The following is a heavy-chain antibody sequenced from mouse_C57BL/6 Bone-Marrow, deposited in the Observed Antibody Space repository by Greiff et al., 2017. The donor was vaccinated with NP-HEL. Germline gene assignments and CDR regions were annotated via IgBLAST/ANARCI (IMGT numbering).Heavy chain of an antibody. D-gene: IGHD1-1*01. CDR2: IFPGSGST. V-gene: IGHV1-75*01. CDR1: GYTFTDYY. CDR3: ARRGYGSSFFDY. Sequence: VQRVESGPELVKPGASVKISCKASGYTFTDYYINWVKQRPGQGLEWIGWIFPGSGSTYYNEKFKGKATLTVDKSSSTAYMLLSSLTSEDSAVYFCARRGYGSSFFDYWGQGTTLTVSS. J-gene: IGHJ2*01.